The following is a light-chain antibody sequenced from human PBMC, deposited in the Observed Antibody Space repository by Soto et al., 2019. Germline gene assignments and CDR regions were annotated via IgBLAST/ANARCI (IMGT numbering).Light chain of an antibody. Sequence: DIQMTQSPSTLSASVGDRVTITCRASQSISSWLAWYQQKPGKAPKVLIFDASSLESGVPSRFSGSGSATEFTLTISSLQTDDFETYYCQQYSTYPWTFGQGTKVDIK. CDR1: QSISSW. V-gene: IGKV1-5*01. CDR3: QQYSTYPWT. J-gene: IGKJ1*01. CDR2: DAS.